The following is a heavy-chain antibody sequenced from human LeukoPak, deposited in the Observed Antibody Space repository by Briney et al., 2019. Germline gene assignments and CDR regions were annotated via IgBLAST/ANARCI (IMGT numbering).Heavy chain of an antibody. CDR2: IYYSGST. CDR1: GGSISSSSYC. Sequence: SETLSLTCTVSGGSISSSSYCWGWIRQPPGKGLEWIGSIYYSGSTYYNPSLKSRVTISVDTSKNQFSLKLSSVTAADTAVYYCARLSPYSSSPLDYWGQGTLVTVSS. D-gene: IGHD6-6*01. V-gene: IGHV4-39*01. J-gene: IGHJ4*02. CDR3: ARLSPYSSSPLDY.